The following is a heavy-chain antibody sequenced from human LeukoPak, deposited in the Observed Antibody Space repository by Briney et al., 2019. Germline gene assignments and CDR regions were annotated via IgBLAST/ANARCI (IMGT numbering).Heavy chain of an antibody. Sequence: QPGRSLRLSCAASGFTFNTYAMHWVRQAPGKGLEWVALISYDGNKEYYADFVKGRFTTSRVNSKNTLYLQMNSLRAEDTAMYYCAKYPSSLYGDFYYYGLDVWGQGTTVTVSS. CDR2: ISYDGNKE. J-gene: IGHJ6*02. CDR3: AKYPSSLYGDFYYYGLDV. V-gene: IGHV3-30*18. D-gene: IGHD3-3*01. CDR1: GFTFNTYA.